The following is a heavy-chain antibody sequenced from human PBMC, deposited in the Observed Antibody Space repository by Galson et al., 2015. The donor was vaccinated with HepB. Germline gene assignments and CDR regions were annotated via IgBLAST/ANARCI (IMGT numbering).Heavy chain of an antibody. CDR3: AKQGSSGSLLRGIGF. CDR2: ISYDGRNK. J-gene: IGHJ4*02. Sequence: SLRLSCAASGFTFSTYGMHWVRQAPGKGLEWVAVISYDGRNKYYADSVKGRVTISRDNSKNTLYLQMKSLRPEDTAVYYCAKQGSSGSLLRGIGFWGQGTLVTVSS. V-gene: IGHV3-30*18. D-gene: IGHD2-15*01. CDR1: GFTFSTYG.